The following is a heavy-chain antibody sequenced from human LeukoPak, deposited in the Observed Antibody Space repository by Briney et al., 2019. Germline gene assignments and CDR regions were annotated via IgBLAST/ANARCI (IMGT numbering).Heavy chain of an antibody. CDR1: GGTFSSYA. J-gene: IGHJ6*03. V-gene: IGHV1-18*01. CDR3: ARDQDSYAPDYYYYMDV. Sequence: ASVKVSCKASGGTFSSYAISWVRQAPGQGLEWMGWISAYNGNTNYAQKLQGRVTMTTDTSTSTAYMELRSLRSDDTAVYYCARDQDSYAPDYYYYMDVWGKGTTVTVSS. CDR2: ISAYNGNT. D-gene: IGHD5-18*01.